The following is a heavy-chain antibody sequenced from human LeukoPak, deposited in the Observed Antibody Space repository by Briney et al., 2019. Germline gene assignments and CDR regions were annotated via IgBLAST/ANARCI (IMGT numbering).Heavy chain of an antibody. V-gene: IGHV4-39*01. D-gene: IGHD3-22*01. J-gene: IGHJ4*02. Sequence: SETLSLTCTVSGGSISSSSYYWGWIRQPPGKGLEWIGRIYYSGSTYYNPSLKSRVTISVDTSKNQFSLKLSSVTAADTAVYYCAGGVGRHYDSSGYYYWGQGTLVTVSS. CDR2: IYYSGST. CDR3: AGGVGRHYDSSGYYY. CDR1: GGSISSSSYY.